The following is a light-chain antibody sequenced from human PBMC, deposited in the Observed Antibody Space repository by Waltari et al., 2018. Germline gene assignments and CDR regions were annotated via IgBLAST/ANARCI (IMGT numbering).Light chain of an antibody. Sequence: EIVLTQSPGTLSLSPGEGATLACRTSQTIRTTYLAWYQQEPGQDPTLLIYGTFSRATGSPARFTGSGAGTDFSLNISSLEPEDFATYYCQQYDISPLTFGGGTKVEIK. J-gene: IGKJ4*01. CDR1: QTIRTTY. CDR2: GTF. CDR3: QQYDISPLT. V-gene: IGKV3-20*01.